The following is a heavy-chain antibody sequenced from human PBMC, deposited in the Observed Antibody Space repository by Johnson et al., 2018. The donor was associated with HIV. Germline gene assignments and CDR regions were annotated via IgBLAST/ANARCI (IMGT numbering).Heavy chain of an antibody. D-gene: IGHD6-19*01. J-gene: IGHJ3*02. V-gene: IGHV3-30*04. CDR2: ISYDGSNT. Sequence: QVQLVESGGGVVQPGRSLRLSCAASGFTFSSYAMHWVRQAPGKGLEWVAVISYDGSNTYYADSVKGRFTISSDNSKNTVFLQMNTLRADDTAVYYCAKVARYGGSGWVDAFDIWGQGTMVTVS. CDR3: AKVARYGGSGWVDAFDI. CDR1: GFTFSSYA.